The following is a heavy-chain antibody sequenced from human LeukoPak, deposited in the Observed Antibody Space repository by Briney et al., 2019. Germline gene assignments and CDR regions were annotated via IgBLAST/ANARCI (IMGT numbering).Heavy chain of an antibody. CDR2: IYYNGGP. J-gene: IGHJ4*02. CDR1: GGSIRSFY. CDR3: ARSRAYSGYDLDY. V-gene: IGHV4-59*01. D-gene: IGHD5-12*01. Sequence: SETLSLTCTVSGGSIRSFYWSWIRQPPGKGLEWIGYIYYNGGPNYNPSLKSRVTISVDTSKNQFSLKLNSVTAADTAVYYCARSRAYSGYDLDYWGQGTLVTVSS.